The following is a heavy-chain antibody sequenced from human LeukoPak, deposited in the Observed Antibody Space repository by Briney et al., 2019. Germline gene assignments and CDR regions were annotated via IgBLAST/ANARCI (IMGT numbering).Heavy chain of an antibody. V-gene: IGHV4-59*08. Sequence: PSETLSLICTVSGGSISSYHWSWIRQTPGKGLEWIGYINYSGRTTYNPSLKSRVSIWVDTSKNQFSLKLNSVTAADTAVYYCASFYCSGGSCYQYYSYYYMDVWGKGTTVTISS. CDR1: GGSISSYH. CDR3: ASFYCSGGSCYQYYSYYYMDV. D-gene: IGHD2-15*01. J-gene: IGHJ6*03. CDR2: INYSGRT.